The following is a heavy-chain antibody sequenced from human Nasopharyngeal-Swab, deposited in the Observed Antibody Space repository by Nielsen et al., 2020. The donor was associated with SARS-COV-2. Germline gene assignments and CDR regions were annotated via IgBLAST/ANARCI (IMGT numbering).Heavy chain of an antibody. V-gene: IGHV3-15*01. CDR2: IKSKSDGGTT. D-gene: IGHD1-26*01. CDR3: TSSGSYYGVDFFDY. J-gene: IGHJ4*02. Sequence: ETLSLTCAASGFTFSNAWMNWVRQAPGKGLEWVGRIKSKSDGGTTDYAAPVKGRFTISRDDSKTTLYLQMNSLKTEDTAVYYCTSSGSYYGVDFFDYWGQGTLVTVSS. CDR1: GFTFSNAW.